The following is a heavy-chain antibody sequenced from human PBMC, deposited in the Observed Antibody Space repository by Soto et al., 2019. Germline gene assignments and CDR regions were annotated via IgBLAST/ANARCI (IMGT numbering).Heavy chain of an antibody. CDR1: GGTLRNSA. CDR2: IMPIFRTP. Sequence: QVQLEQSGAEVKKPGSSVKVSCKASGGTLRNSAISWVRQAPGQGLEWMGGIMPIFRTPDYAQKFQGRVTITADESTSTAYMELSGLRSDDTAVYYCARDNDRPQLGGNYYYILDVWGQGTTVTVSS. V-gene: IGHV1-69*12. J-gene: IGHJ6*02. CDR3: ARDNDRPQLGGNYYYILDV. D-gene: IGHD1-1*01.